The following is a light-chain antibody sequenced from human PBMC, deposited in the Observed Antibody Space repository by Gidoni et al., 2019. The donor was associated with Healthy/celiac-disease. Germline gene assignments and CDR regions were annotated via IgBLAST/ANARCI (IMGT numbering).Light chain of an antibody. J-gene: IGKJ1*01. CDR3: QQYYSTSQT. CDR2: WAS. Sequence: DIVMTHSPASLAVSLGERATINCKSSQSVLYSSNNKNYLAWYQQKPGQPPKLLIYWASTRESGVPDRFSGSGSGTDFTLTISSLQAEDVAVYYCQQYYSTSQTFGQGTKVEIK. V-gene: IGKV4-1*01. CDR1: QSVLYSSNNKNY.